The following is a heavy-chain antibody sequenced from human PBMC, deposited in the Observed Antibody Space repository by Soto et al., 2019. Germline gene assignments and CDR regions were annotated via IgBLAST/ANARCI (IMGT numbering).Heavy chain of an antibody. J-gene: IGHJ4*02. Sequence: QVQLVQSGAEVKKPGASVKVSCKASGYTFTSYAMHWVRQAPGQRLEWMGWINAGNGNTKYSQKFQGRVTITRDASASTAYMELSSLRSEDTAVYYCARPHFSSSYYFDYWGQGTLVTVSS. CDR1: GYTFTSYA. D-gene: IGHD6-13*01. CDR3: ARPHFSSSYYFDY. V-gene: IGHV1-3*01. CDR2: INAGNGNT.